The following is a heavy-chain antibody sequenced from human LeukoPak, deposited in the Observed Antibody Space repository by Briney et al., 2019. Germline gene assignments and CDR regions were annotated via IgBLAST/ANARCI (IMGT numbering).Heavy chain of an antibody. CDR1: GFTFDDYA. V-gene: IGHV3-9*01. Sequence: GGSLRLSCAASGFTFDDYAMHWVRQAPGKGLEWVSGISWNSGSIGYADSVKGRFTISRDNAKNSLYLQMNSLRAEDTALYYCAKAGYCSGGSCYRYYDSSGYYDHFDYWGQGTLVTVSS. CDR2: ISWNSGSI. CDR3: AKAGYCSGGSCYRYYDSSGYYDHFDY. J-gene: IGHJ4*02. D-gene: IGHD2-15*01.